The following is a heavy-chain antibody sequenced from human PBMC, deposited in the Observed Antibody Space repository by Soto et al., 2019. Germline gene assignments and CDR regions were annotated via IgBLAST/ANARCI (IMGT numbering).Heavy chain of an antibody. Sequence: SETLSLTCTVSGGSISIYYWSWIRQPPGKGLEWIGYIYYSGSTNYNPSLKSRVTISVDTSKNQFSLKLSSVTAADTAVYYCAGSGIAAAGTAYSDYWGQGTLVTVSS. V-gene: IGHV4-59*01. CDR3: AGSGIAAAGTAYSDY. D-gene: IGHD6-13*01. J-gene: IGHJ4*02. CDR1: GGSISIYY. CDR2: IYYSGST.